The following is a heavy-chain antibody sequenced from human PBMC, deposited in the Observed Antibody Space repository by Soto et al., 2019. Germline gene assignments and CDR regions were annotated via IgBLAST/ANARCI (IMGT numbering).Heavy chain of an antibody. V-gene: IGHV1-8*01. Sequence: ASVKVSCKGSGFTFSNHDINWVRQAPGQGLEWMGWVNPQSGNTDYAQKFQGRVTMTRDFFINTVYVELTSLRSEDTAVYYCAKGPGQPPPCFDPGGLGTLVT. J-gene: IGHJ5*02. CDR2: VNPQSGNT. D-gene: IGHD6-13*01. CDR1: GFTFSNHD. CDR3: AKGPGQPPPCFDP.